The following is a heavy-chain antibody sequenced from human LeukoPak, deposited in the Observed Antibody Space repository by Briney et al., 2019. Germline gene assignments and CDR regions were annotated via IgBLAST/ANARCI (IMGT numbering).Heavy chain of an antibody. V-gene: IGHV4-39*01. Sequence: SETLSLTCTVSGGSISSSNYYWAWIRQPPGKGLEWLGSINYSGSTHYNPSLKSRVITSVDTSKNQFSLKLSSVTAADTAVYYCARLFAVVTRFFDYWGQGTLVTVSS. J-gene: IGHJ4*02. D-gene: IGHD3-3*01. CDR3: ARLFAVVTRFFDY. CDR2: INYSGST. CDR1: GGSISSSNYY.